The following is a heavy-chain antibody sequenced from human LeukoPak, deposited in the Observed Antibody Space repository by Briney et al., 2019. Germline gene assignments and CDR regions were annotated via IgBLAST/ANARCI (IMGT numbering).Heavy chain of an antibody. CDR2: ISWNSGSI. CDR3: AKDRGLDYDYGDYVFDY. J-gene: IGHJ4*02. Sequence: PGRSLRLSCAASGFTFDNYAMHWVRQAPGKGLEWVSGISWNSGSIGYADSVKGRFTISRDNAKNSLYLQMNSLRAEDTALYYCAKDRGLDYDYGDYVFDYWGQGTLVTVSS. CDR1: GFTFDNYA. D-gene: IGHD4-17*01. V-gene: IGHV3-9*01.